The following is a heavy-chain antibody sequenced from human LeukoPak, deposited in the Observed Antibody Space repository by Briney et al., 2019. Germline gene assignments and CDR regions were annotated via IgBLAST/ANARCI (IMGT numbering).Heavy chain of an antibody. CDR1: GGSISTDY. D-gene: IGHD3-9*01. Sequence: PSETLSLTCTVSGGSISTDYWSWIRKPPGKGLEWIGYIYYSGITNYNPSLTSRVSISVDMSKNQFSLKLTSVTAADTAVYYCARGRGYFDPFDPWGQGTLVTVSS. CDR2: IYYSGIT. J-gene: IGHJ5*02. V-gene: IGHV4-59*01. CDR3: ARGRGYFDPFDP.